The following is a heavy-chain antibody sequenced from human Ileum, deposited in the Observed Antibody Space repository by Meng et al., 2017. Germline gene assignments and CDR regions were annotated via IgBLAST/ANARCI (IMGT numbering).Heavy chain of an antibody. CDR2: INHGGGT. CDR1: GGSFCGFY. CDR3: ARVDFRGDSRDSSGLGL. V-gene: IGHV4-34*01. Sequence: QAHAKAGVALLFRPPAPLCLPCSCHGGSFCGFYWSLIRQSPEKGLELIGEINHGGGTNYNPSLSSRVTISVDTSKNQFSLKVNSVTAADTAFYYCARVDFRGDSRDSSGLGLWGQGTRVTVSS. J-gene: IGHJ4*02. D-gene: IGHD3-22*01.